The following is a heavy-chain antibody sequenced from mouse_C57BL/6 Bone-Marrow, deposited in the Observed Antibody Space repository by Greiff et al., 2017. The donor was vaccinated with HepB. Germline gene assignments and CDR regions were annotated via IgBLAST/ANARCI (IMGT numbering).Heavy chain of an antibody. V-gene: IGHV5-16*01. CDR1: GFTFSDYY. Sequence: EVQRVESEGGLVQPGGSMKLSCTASGFTFSDYYMAWVRQVPEKGLEWVANINYDGSSTYYLDSLKSRFIISRDNAKNILYLQMSSLKSEDTATYYCARDRVITTVVATPSWYFDVWGTGTTVTVSS. CDR2: INYDGSST. D-gene: IGHD1-1*01. J-gene: IGHJ1*03. CDR3: ARDRVITTVVATPSWYFDV.